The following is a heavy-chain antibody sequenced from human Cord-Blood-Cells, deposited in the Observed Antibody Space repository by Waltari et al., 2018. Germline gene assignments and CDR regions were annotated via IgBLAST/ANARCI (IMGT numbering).Heavy chain of an antibody. V-gene: IGHV5-51*01. CDR1: GYSFTSYW. CDR3: ARHSSGDYYGSGSYYNVDY. J-gene: IGHJ4*02. CDR2: IYPGDSDT. D-gene: IGHD3-10*01. Sequence: EVQLVQSGAEVKKPGESLKISCKGSGYSFTSYWIGWVRQMPGKGLEWMGIIYPGDSDTRYSPSFQGQVTISADKSISTAYLQWSSLKASDTAMYYCARHSSGDYYGSGSYYNVDYWGQGTLVTVSS.